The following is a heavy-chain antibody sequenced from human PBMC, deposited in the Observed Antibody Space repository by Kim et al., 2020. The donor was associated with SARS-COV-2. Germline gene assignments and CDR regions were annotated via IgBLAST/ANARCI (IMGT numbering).Heavy chain of an antibody. CDR3: AKDCTCSYGRGPFGRDV. J-gene: IGHJ6*02. Sequence: GGSLRLSCAASAFTFRNHAMTWVRQAPGKGLEWVSAISGSGDYTYYAGSVKGRFTISRDNSKNTLYLQMNSLRAEDTAVYYCAKDCTCSYGRGPFGRDVWGLGTTVIVSS. CDR2: ISGSGDYT. V-gene: IGHV3-23*01. CDR1: AFTFRNHA. D-gene: IGHD6-6*01.